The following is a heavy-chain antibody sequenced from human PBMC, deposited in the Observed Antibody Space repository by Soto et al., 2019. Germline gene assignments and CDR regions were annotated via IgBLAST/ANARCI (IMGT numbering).Heavy chain of an antibody. J-gene: IGHJ5*02. CDR1: GGSISSGGYY. D-gene: IGHD2-15*01. CDR3: ARVFHSVYCRGGSCYVFGWSAP. Sequence: SETLSLTCTVSGGSISSGGYYCSWIRQHPGKGLEWIGYIYYSGSTYYNPSLKSRVSISVDKSKNQFSLNLSSVTAADTAEYCCARVFHSVYCRGGSCYVFGWSAPGGQGTLVPVSS. V-gene: IGHV4-31*03. CDR2: IYYSGST.